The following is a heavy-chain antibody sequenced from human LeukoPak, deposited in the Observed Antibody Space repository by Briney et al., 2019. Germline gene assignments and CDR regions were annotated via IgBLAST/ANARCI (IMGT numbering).Heavy chain of an antibody. CDR3: ARARGYYDSSGYNFDY. J-gene: IGHJ4*02. CDR2: ISSSSSYI. D-gene: IGHD3-22*01. CDR1: GFTFTSYG. Sequence: GGSLRLSCAASGFTFTSYGMNWVRQAPGKGLEWVSSISSSSSYIYYADSVKGRFTISRDNAKNSLYLQMNSLRAEDTAVYYCARARGYYDSSGYNFDYGGGGTRVTVSS. V-gene: IGHV3-21*01.